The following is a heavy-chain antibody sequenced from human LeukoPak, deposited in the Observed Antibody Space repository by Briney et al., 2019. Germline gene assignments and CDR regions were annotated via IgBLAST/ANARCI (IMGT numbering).Heavy chain of an antibody. V-gene: IGHV3-21*06. CDR2: ISSNSRYI. J-gene: IGHJ4*02. CDR1: GFTFSTYS. Sequence: PGGSLILSCAASGFTFSTYSMNWVRQARRKGLEWVSSISSNSRYIYYADSMRGRFTISRDNAKNSLYLQMNSLKPEDTAVYYCARVAEAAAFDSWGQGTLVTVSS. CDR3: ARVAEAAAFDS. D-gene: IGHD6-13*01.